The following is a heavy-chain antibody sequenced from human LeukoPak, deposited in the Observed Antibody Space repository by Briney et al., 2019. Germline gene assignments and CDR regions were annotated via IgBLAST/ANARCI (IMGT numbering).Heavy chain of an antibody. J-gene: IGHJ4*01. D-gene: IGHD1-14*01. CDR3: ARDGRAWYY. Sequence: GGSLRLSCAASGFSFSSYWISWVRQAPGKGLEWVANIKQDGSEKYYVDSVKGRFTVSTDNAKNSLYLQMNSLRAEDTAVYYCARDGRAWYYWGHGTLVTVSS. CDR2: IKQDGSEK. CDR1: GFSFSSYW. V-gene: IGHV3-7*01.